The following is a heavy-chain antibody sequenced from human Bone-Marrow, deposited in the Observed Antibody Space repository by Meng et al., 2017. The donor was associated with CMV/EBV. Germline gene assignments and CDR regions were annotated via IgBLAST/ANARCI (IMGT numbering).Heavy chain of an antibody. Sequence: GGSLRLSCAASGFNFAGYWMTWVRQAPGKGLEWVANIKYDGSETSYVGSVKGRFTISRDNAKNSLYLQMNNLRAEDTAVYYCVRENYFAYWGQGTLVTVPS. J-gene: IGHJ4*02. CDR1: GFNFAGYW. CDR3: VRENYFAY. V-gene: IGHV3-7*01. CDR2: IKYDGSET.